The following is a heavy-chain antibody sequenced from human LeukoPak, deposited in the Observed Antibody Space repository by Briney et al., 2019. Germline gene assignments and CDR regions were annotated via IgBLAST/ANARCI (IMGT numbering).Heavy chain of an antibody. CDR2: IYSSGTT. V-gene: IGHV3-53*01. D-gene: IGHD1-26*01. J-gene: IGHJ4*02. Sequence: GGSLRLSCAASGFTVTNNYVSWVRQAPGKGLEWASVIYSSGTTYYADSVKGRFTISRDNSKNTLYLQMNSLRAEDTAVYYCARGHSGSCFDYWGQGTLVTVSS. CDR1: GFTVTNNY. CDR3: ARGHSGSCFDY.